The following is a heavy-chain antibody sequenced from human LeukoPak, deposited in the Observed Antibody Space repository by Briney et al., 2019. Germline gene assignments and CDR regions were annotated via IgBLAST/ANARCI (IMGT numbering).Heavy chain of an antibody. J-gene: IGHJ4*02. CDR2: ISNNGGYT. CDR3: AKDHEVAAAAY. V-gene: IGHV3-23*01. D-gene: IGHD6-13*01. CDR1: GFTFSSSA. Sequence: GGSLRLSCAASGFTFSSSAMSWVRQAPGKGLEWVSAISNNGGYTYYADSVQGRFTISRDNSKSTLCLQMNSLRAEDTAVYYCAKDHEVAAAAYGGQGTLVTVSS.